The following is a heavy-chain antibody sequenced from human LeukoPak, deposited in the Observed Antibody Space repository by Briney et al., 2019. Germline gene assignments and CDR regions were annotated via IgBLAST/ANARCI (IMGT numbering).Heavy chain of an antibody. CDR1: GFTFSSYS. J-gene: IGHJ6*02. CDR2: ISSSSSYI. V-gene: IGHV3-21*01. D-gene: IGHD5-18*01. CDR3: ARDQTWIQLWVRSVYGMDV. Sequence: GGSLRLSCAASGFTFSSYSMNWVRQAPGKGLEWVSSISSSSSYIYYADSVKGRFTISRDNAKNSLYLQMNSLRAEDTAVYYCARDQTWIQLWVRSVYGMDVWGQGTTVTVSS.